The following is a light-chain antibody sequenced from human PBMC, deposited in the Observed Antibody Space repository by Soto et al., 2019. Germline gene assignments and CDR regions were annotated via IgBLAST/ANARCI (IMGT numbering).Light chain of an antibody. CDR2: DVS. J-gene: IGLJ1*01. CDR3: CSFAGSYTYV. CDR1: SSDVGRYDY. V-gene: IGLV2-11*01. Sequence: QSGLTQPRSVCGSPGQSVTIACTGTSSDVGRYDYVSWYQQHPGKAPKLIIYDVSERPSGVPDRFSGSKFGNTASLTTSGLQAEDEADYYCCSFAGSYTYVFGTGTKGTVL.